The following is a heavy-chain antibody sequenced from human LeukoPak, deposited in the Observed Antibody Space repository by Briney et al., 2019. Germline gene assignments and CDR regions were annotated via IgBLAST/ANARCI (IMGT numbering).Heavy chain of an antibody. CDR2: ISSSSSTI. D-gene: IGHD2-15*01. V-gene: IGHV3-48*01. Sequence: GGSLRLSCAASGFTFSSYSMNWVRQAPGKGLEWVSYISSSSSTIYYADSVKGRFTISRDNAKNTLYLQMNSLRAEDTAVYYCAKAGAVVVVAAKYFDYWGQGTLVTVSS. CDR1: GFTFSSYS. CDR3: AKAGAVVVVAAKYFDY. J-gene: IGHJ4*02.